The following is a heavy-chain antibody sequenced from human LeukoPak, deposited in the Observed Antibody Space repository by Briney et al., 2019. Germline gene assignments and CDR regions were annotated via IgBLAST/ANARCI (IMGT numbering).Heavy chain of an antibody. Sequence: GGSLRLSCAASGFTFSSYWMSWVRQAPGKGLEWVANIKQDGSEKYYVDSVKGRFTISRDNAKSSLYLQMNSLRAEDTAVYYCARGEYCSSTSCYWTHYYYYYGMDVWGQGTTVTVSS. D-gene: IGHD2-2*01. CDR3: ARGEYCSSTSCYWTHYYYYYGMDV. V-gene: IGHV3-7*01. J-gene: IGHJ6*02. CDR1: GFTFSSYW. CDR2: IKQDGSEK.